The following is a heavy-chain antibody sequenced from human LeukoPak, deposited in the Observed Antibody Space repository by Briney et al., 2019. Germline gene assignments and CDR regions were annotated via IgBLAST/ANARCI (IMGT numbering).Heavy chain of an antibody. Sequence: PSETLSLTXTVSGGSISSSSYYWGWISQPPGKGLEWIGSIYYSGSTYYNPSLKSRVTISVDTSKNQFSLKLSSVTAADTAVYYCARAVASYYYYYYMDVWGKGTTVTVSS. J-gene: IGHJ6*03. CDR2: IYYSGST. D-gene: IGHD6-19*01. CDR1: GGSISSSSYY. CDR3: ARAVASYYYYYYMDV. V-gene: IGHV4-39*01.